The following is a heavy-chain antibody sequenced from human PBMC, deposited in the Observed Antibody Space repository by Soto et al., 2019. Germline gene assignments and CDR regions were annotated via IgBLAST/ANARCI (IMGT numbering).Heavy chain of an antibody. CDR3: ARNSDPMTTVTEVEY. Sequence: GGSLRLSCAATGFTFSKYGMHWVRQAPGKGLEWVALIWYDGSNEYYADSVKGRFTISRDTSKNTLYLQVSSLRADDTAVYYCARNSDPMTTVTEVEYWGQGTLVTVSS. V-gene: IGHV3-33*01. D-gene: IGHD4-17*01. J-gene: IGHJ4*02. CDR2: IWYDGSNE. CDR1: GFTFSKYG.